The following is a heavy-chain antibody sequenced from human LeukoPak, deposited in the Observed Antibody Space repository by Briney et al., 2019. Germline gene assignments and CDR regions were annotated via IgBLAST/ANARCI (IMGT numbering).Heavy chain of an antibody. J-gene: IGHJ4*02. Sequence: PGRSLRLSCAASGFTFSSYGMSWVRQAPGKGLEWVSAISGSGGSTYYADSVKGRFTISRDNSKNTLYLQMNSLRAEDTAVYYCARVTLGDYFHWGQGTLVAVSS. CDR2: ISGSGGST. V-gene: IGHV3-23*01. CDR1: GFTFSSYG. CDR3: ARVTLGDYFH. D-gene: IGHD4-17*01.